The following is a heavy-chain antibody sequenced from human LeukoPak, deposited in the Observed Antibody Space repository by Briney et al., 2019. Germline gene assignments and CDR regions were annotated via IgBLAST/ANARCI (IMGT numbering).Heavy chain of an antibody. Sequence: GGSLRLSCAASGFTLSTFWMGWVRQTPGKGLEWVANIKQDGIEKYYVESVRGRFTISRDNAKNSLFLQMNNLRAEDTAVYYCARDRFYGDYAGVADYWGQGTLVTVSS. V-gene: IGHV3-7*01. J-gene: IGHJ4*02. D-gene: IGHD4-17*01. CDR2: IKQDGIEK. CDR3: ARDRFYGDYAGVADY. CDR1: GFTLSTFW.